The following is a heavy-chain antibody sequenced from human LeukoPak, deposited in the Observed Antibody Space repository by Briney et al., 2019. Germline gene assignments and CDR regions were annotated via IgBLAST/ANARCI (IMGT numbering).Heavy chain of an antibody. CDR3: ARGSGETMTTVVTGFDY. CDR2: INRNSGGT. D-gene: IGHD4-23*01. Sequence: ASVKVSCKASGYTFTGYYMRWVRQAPGQGLEWMGWINRNSGGTNYAQKFQGRVTMTRDTSISTAYMEMSRLRSDDTAVYYCARGSGETMTTVVTGFDYWGQGTLVTVSS. V-gene: IGHV1-2*02. CDR1: GYTFTGYY. J-gene: IGHJ4*02.